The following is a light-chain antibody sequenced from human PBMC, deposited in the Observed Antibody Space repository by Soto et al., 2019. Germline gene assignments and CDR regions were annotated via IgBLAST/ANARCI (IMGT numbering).Light chain of an antibody. J-gene: IGKJ1*01. V-gene: IGKV1-39*01. CDR1: QSISNW. CDR2: AAS. Sequence: LSSSVGYRVTITFRASQSISNWLAWYQQKPGKAPKVLIYAASSVQSGIPSRFSGSGSGTDFTLTISSLHHEDFATYYWQQSYCLPCTFGQGTKVDVK. CDR3: QQSYCLPCT.